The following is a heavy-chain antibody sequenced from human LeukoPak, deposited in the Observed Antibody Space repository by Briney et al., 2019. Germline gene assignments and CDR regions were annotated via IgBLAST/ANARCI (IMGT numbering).Heavy chain of an antibody. Sequence: SQTLSLTCAVSGGSISSGGYSWSWIRQPPGKGLEWIGYIYHSGSTYYNPSLKSRVTISVDRSKNQFSLKLSSVTAADTAVYYCARVITMVRGAANRFDPWGQGTLVTVSS. D-gene: IGHD3-10*01. CDR1: GGSISSGGYS. CDR3: ARVITMVRGAANRFDP. J-gene: IGHJ5*02. CDR2: IYHSGST. V-gene: IGHV4-30-2*01.